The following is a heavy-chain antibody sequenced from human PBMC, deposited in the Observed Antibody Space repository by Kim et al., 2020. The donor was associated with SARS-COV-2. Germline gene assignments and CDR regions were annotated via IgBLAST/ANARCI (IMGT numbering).Heavy chain of an antibody. CDR1: GFSFSTYV. Sequence: GGSLRLSCAASGFSFSTYVMHWVRQAPGKGLEWVAIISTDGSKKDYADSVKGHFTISRDNSKNTLYLQMNSLRPEDTAMYYCARKASGYIGARTYYNGQFDYLGQGTLVTVSS. CDR3: ARKASGYIGARTYYNGQFDY. CDR2: ISTDGSKK. V-gene: IGHV3-30-3*01. D-gene: IGHD3-10*01. J-gene: IGHJ4*02.